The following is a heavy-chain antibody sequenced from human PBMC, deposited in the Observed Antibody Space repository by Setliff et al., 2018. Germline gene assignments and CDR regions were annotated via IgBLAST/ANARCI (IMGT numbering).Heavy chain of an antibody. Sequence: GGSLRLSCAASGFRFSTSDMHWVRQAPGKGLVWVSSINSDGSSTNYADSVKGQFTVSRDTAKNTLYLQMNSLRAEDTAVYYCARDGHNVYYFDYWGLGTLVTVS. CDR2: INSDGSST. V-gene: IGHV3-74*01. CDR1: GFRFSTSD. CDR3: ARDGHNVYYFDY. J-gene: IGHJ4*02. D-gene: IGHD1-1*01.